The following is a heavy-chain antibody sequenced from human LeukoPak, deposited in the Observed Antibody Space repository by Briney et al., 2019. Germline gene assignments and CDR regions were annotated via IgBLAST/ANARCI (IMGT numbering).Heavy chain of an antibody. J-gene: IGHJ6*02. CDR3: ARELGSYEGGYYGMDV. D-gene: IGHD1-26*01. CDR2: INEDGSEK. CDR1: GFTFSTRW. V-gene: IGHV3-7*01. Sequence: GGSLRLSCAASGFTFSTRWMSWVRQAPGKGLEWVANINEDGSEKDYVESLKGRFTISRDNAKNSLYLQMNSLRAEDTALYYCARELGSYEGGYYGMDVWGQGTTVTVSS.